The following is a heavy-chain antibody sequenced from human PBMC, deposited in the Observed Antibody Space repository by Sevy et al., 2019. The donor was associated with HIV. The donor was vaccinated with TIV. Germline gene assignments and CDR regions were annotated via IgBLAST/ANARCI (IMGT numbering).Heavy chain of an antibody. D-gene: IGHD3-22*01. J-gene: IGHJ6*02. V-gene: IGHV4-59*01. CDR2: IYYSGST. CDR1: GGSISSYY. CDR3: ARSSEHSSGYYNNFYYYAMDV. Sequence: SETLSLTCTVSGGSISSYYWNWIRQPPGKGLEWIGYIYYSGSTNYNPSLKSRVTISVDTSKNQFSLKLSSVTAADTAVYYCARSSEHSSGYYNNFYYYAMDVWSQGTTVTVSS.